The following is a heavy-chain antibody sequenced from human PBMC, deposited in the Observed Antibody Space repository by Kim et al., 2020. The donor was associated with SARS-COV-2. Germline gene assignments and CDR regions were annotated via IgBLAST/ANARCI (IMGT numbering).Heavy chain of an antibody. D-gene: IGHD2-21*02. Sequence: GGSLRLSCVASGFSFSSHAMTWVRQAPGKGLEWVSSISGGGDHTYYADSVKGRFTISRDNSNDTLYLQMSSLSAEDTAMYYCAKDSGQSLPDYYFDYWGQGTLVTVSS. CDR3: AKDSGQSLPDYYFDY. V-gene: IGHV3-23*01. J-gene: IGHJ4*02. CDR2: ISGGGDHT. CDR1: GFSFSSHA.